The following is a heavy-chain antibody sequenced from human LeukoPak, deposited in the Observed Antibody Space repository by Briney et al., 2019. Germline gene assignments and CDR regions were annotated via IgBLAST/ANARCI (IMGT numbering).Heavy chain of an antibody. Sequence: GGSLRLSCAASGFTVSSNYMSWVRQAPGKGLEWVSVIYSGGSTYYADSVKGRFTISRDNSKNTLYLQMNSLRAEDTAVYYCARDPRYRYYYYMDVWGKGTTVTISS. CDR2: IYSGGST. CDR3: ARDPRYRYYYYMDV. V-gene: IGHV3-66*01. CDR1: GFTVSSNY. D-gene: IGHD3-9*01. J-gene: IGHJ6*03.